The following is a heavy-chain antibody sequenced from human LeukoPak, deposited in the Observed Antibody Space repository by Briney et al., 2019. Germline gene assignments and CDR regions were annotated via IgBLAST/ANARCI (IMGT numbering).Heavy chain of an antibody. Sequence: GGSLRLSCAASGFTFSSYAMSWVRQAPGKGLEWVSAISGSGGSTYYADSVKGRFTISRDNSKNTLYLQMNSLRAEDTAVYYCAKKPNQDYYYYMDVWGKGTTVTVSS. V-gene: IGHV3-23*01. D-gene: IGHD1-14*01. CDR1: GFTFSSYA. CDR2: ISGSGGST. CDR3: AKKPNQDYYYYMDV. J-gene: IGHJ6*03.